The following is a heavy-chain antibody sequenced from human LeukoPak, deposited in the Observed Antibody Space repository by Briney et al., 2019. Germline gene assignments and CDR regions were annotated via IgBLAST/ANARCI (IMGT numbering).Heavy chain of an antibody. V-gene: IGHV3-23*01. CDR1: GFSFSSYV. J-gene: IGHJ4*02. Sequence: GGSLRLSCAASGFSFSSYVMSWVRQAPGKGLEWVSGISGSGASTYYADSEKGRFTISRDNSKNTVYLQMNSLRAEDTAIYYCAKEHNYGLDYFDSWGQGTLATVSS. CDR2: ISGSGAST. D-gene: IGHD5-18*01. CDR3: AKEHNYGLDYFDS.